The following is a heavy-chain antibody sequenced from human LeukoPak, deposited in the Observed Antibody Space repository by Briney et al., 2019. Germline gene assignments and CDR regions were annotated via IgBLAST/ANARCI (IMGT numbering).Heavy chain of an antibody. D-gene: IGHD1-7*01. CDR1: GGTFSSYD. Sequence: SVKVSCKASGGTFSSYDISWVRQAPGQGLEWMGRIIPIFGTANYAQKFQGRVTITTDESTSTAYMELSSLRSEDTAVYYCASRYNWNYDWFDPWGQGTLVTVSS. J-gene: IGHJ5*02. CDR2: IIPIFGTA. CDR3: ASRYNWNYDWFDP. V-gene: IGHV1-69*05.